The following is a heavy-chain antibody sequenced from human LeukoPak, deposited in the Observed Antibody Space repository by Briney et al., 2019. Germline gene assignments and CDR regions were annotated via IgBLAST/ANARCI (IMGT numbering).Heavy chain of an antibody. CDR3: ARDLDHMVRGVITNDY. J-gene: IGHJ4*02. Sequence: ASVKVSCKASGYTFTSYYMHWVRQAPGQGLEWMGIINPSGGSTSYAQKFQGRVTMTRDMSTSTVYMELSSLRSEGTAVYYCARDLDHMVRGVITNDYWGQGTLVTVSS. D-gene: IGHD3-10*01. CDR2: INPSGGST. CDR1: GYTFTSYY. V-gene: IGHV1-46*01.